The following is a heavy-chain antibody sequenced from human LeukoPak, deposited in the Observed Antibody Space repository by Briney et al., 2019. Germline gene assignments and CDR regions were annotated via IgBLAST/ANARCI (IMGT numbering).Heavy chain of an antibody. Sequence: PSETLSLTCTVSGGSINSYYWSWIRQPPGRGLEWIGSIHYSGSTSYNPSLRSRVTISVDKSKNQFFLKLSSVTATDTAVYYCARRVHSSSWSFYFDYWGQETLVTVSS. CDR2: IHYSGST. CDR3: ARRVHSSSWSFYFDY. V-gene: IGHV4-59*01. D-gene: IGHD6-13*01. CDR1: GGSINSYY. J-gene: IGHJ4*02.